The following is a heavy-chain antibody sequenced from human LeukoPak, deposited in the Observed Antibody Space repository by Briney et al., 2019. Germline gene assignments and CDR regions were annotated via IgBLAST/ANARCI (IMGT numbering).Heavy chain of an antibody. CDR3: ARALDIVVVVAATELDY. D-gene: IGHD2-15*01. Sequence: ASVKVSCKASGYTFTSYDINWVRQATGQGLEWMGWINPNSGGTNYAQKFQGRVTMTRDTSISTAYMELSRLRSDDTAVYYCARALDIVVVVAATELDYWGQGTLVTVSS. CDR2: INPNSGGT. J-gene: IGHJ4*02. CDR1: GYTFTSYD. V-gene: IGHV1-2*02.